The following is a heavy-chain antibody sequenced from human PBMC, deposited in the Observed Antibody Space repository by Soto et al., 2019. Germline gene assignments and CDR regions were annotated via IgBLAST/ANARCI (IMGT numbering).Heavy chain of an antibody. CDR3: RGYDSSGYNDY. CDR2: IRSKANSYAT. Sequence: PGGSLRLSCAASGFTFSGSAMHWVRQASGKGLEWVGRIRSKANSYATADAASVKGRFTISRDDSKNTAYLQMNSLKTEDTAVYYCRGYDSSGYNDYWGQGTLVTVSS. CDR1: GFTFSGSA. V-gene: IGHV3-73*01. J-gene: IGHJ4*02. D-gene: IGHD3-22*01.